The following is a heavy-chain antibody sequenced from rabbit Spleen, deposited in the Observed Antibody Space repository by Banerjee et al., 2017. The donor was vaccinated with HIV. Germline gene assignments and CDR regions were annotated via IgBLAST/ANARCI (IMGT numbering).Heavy chain of an antibody. CDR1: GFSFSSSYY. CDR2: IYGGDGHST. V-gene: IGHV1S40*01. CDR3: ARDLPGVIGWNFNL. D-gene: IGHD1-1*01. J-gene: IGHJ4*01. Sequence: QSLEESGGDLVKPGASLTLTCTASGFSFSSSYYMCWVRQAPGKGLEWIACIYGGDGHSTAYASWAKGRFTISKTSSTTVTLQMTRLTGADTATYFCARDLPGVIGWNFNLWGPGTLVTVS.